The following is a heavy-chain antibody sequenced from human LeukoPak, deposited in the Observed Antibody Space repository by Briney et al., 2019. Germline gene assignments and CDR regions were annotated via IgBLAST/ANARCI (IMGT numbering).Heavy chain of an antibody. CDR1: GFTFDDYG. CDR2: INWNGGST. CDR3: ARRDSSGYYGNYYYMDV. D-gene: IGHD3-22*01. V-gene: IGHV3-20*04. Sequence: PGGSLRLSCAASGFTFDDYGMSWVRQAPGKGLEWVSGINWNGGSTGYADSVKGRFTISRDNAKNSLYLQMNSLRAEDTALYYCARRDSSGYYGNYYYMDVWGKGTTVTVSS. J-gene: IGHJ6*03.